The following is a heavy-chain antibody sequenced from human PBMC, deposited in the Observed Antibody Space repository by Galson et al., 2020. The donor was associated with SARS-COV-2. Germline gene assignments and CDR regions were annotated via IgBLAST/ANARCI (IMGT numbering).Heavy chain of an antibody. V-gene: IGHV4-61*02. J-gene: IGHJ4*02. CDR3: ARGPVAGTGI. CDR2: IHTSGST. CDR1: GVSISSGSYY. Sequence: SETLSLTCTVSGVSISSGSYYWSWIRQPAGKELEWIGRIHTSGSTEYNPSLKSRVTIALDTSKNQFSLKLSSVTAADTATYYCARGPVAGTGIWGGGALVTVSS. D-gene: IGHD6-19*01.